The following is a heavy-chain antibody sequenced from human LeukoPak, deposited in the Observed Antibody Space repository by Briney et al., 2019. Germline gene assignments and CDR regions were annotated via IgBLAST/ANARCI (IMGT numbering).Heavy chain of an antibody. D-gene: IGHD3-16*02. CDR2: INHSGST. CDR3: ARQDRIMITFGGVIAYYFDY. J-gene: IGHJ4*02. V-gene: IGHV4-34*01. Sequence: PSETLSLACAVYGGSFSGYYWSWIRQPPGKGLEWIGEINHSGSTKYNPSLKSRVTISVDTSKNQFSLKLSSVTAADTAVYYCARQDRIMITFGGVIAYYFDYWGQGTLVTVSS. CDR1: GGSFSGYY.